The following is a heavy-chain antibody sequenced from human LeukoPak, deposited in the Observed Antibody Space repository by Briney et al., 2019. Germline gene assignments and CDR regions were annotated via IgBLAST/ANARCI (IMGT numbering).Heavy chain of an antibody. CDR2: INPNSGGT. J-gene: IGHJ6*03. CDR1: GYTFTGYY. CDR3: ATHGGGVAYYYYMDV. Sequence: ASVKVSCKASGYTFTGYYMHWVRQAPGQGLEWMGWINPNSGGTNYAQKFQGRVTMTEDTSTDTAYMELSSLRSEDTAVYYCATHGGGVAYYYYMDVWGKGTTVTVSS. D-gene: IGHD2-15*01. V-gene: IGHV1-2*02.